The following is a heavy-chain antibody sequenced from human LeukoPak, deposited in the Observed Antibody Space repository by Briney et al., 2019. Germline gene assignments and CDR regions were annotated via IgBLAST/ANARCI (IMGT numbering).Heavy chain of an antibody. CDR2: IYHSGST. J-gene: IGHJ6*03. Sequence: PSETLSLTCTVSGGSISSYYWSWIRQPPGKGLEWIGYIYHSGSTNYNPSLKSRVTMSVDTSKNQFSLKVSSVTAADTAVYYCARERTVDPYMDVWGKGTTVTVSS. D-gene: IGHD4-23*01. V-gene: IGHV4-59*01. CDR3: ARERTVDPYMDV. CDR1: GGSISSYY.